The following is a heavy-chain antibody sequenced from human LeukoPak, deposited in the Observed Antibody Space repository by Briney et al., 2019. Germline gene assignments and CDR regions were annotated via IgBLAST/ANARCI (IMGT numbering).Heavy chain of an antibody. D-gene: IGHD3-22*01. J-gene: IGHJ4*02. V-gene: IGHV1-18*01. Sequence: ASVKVSCKASGYTFTSYGISWVRQAPGQGLEWMGWISAYNGNTNYAQKLQGRVTMTTDTSTSTAYMELRSLRSDDTAVYYCARNGYYDSSGYYYERPPVDYWGQGTLVTVSS. CDR3: ARNGYYDSSGYYYERPPVDY. CDR2: ISAYNGNT. CDR1: GYTFTSYG.